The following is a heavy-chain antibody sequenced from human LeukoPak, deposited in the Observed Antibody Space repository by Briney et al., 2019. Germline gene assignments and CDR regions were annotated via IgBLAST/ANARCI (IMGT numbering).Heavy chain of an antibody. D-gene: IGHD3-9*01. V-gene: IGHV3-23*01. CDR3: AKWGDYDVLTGYYVSDF. CDR2: ISGRSGNT. J-gene: IGHJ4*02. CDR1: GFIFSNYY. Sequence: PGGSLRLSCAASGFIFSNYYMYWVRQAPGKGLEWVSAISGRSGNTYYADSVKGRFTLSRDSSENTLYLQMNSLRADDTAVYYCAKWGDYDVLTGYYVSDFWGQGTLVTVSS.